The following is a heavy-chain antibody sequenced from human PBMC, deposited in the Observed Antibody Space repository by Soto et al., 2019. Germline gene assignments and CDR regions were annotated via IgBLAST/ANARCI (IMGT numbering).Heavy chain of an antibody. Sequence: TSETLSLTCTVSGGSISSYYWSWIRQPPGKGLEWIGYIYYIGSTNYNPSLKSRVTISVDTSKNQFSLKLSSVTAADTAVYYCARHKQGYCSSTSCFYYYYYYMDVWGKGTTVTVS. CDR3: ARHKQGYCSSTSCFYYYYYYMDV. CDR1: GGSISSYY. V-gene: IGHV4-59*08. J-gene: IGHJ6*03. D-gene: IGHD2-2*01. CDR2: IYYIGST.